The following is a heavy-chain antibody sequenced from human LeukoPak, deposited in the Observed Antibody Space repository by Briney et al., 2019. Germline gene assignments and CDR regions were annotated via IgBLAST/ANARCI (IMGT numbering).Heavy chain of an antibody. V-gene: IGHV3-33*01. CDR3: ATHYGRNYYYYAMDV. Sequence: GRSLRLSCAASGFTLSTYAMHWVRQAPGKGLEWVAVIWYDGSSRYYPDSVKGRFTISRDNSKNTLYLQMNSLRAEDTAVYYCATHYGRNYYYYAMDVWGQGTTVTVSS. D-gene: IGHD3-10*01. CDR2: IWYDGSSR. CDR1: GFTLSTYA. J-gene: IGHJ6*02.